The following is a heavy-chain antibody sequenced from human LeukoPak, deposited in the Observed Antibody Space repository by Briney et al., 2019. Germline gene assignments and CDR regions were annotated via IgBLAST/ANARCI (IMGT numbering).Heavy chain of an antibody. J-gene: IGHJ4*02. V-gene: IGHV3-15*01. CDR2: IKSKSVGGTT. Sequence: KPGGSLRLTCAASGFTFNNAWMSWVRQAPGKGLEWVGRIKSKSVGGTTDYAEPVKGRFTISRDDSKNTLYPEMNSLKTEDTAVYYCTTAPAGTFDYWGQGTLVTVSS. CDR3: TTAPAGTFDY. CDR1: GFTFNNAW. D-gene: IGHD1-26*01.